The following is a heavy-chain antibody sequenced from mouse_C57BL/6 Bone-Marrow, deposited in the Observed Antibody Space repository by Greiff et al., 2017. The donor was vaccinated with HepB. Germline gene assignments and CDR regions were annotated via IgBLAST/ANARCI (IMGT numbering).Heavy chain of an antibody. D-gene: IGHD1-1*01. CDR2: IYPGDGDT. V-gene: IGHV1-82*01. Sequence: QVQLQQSGPELVKPGASVKISCKASGYAFSSSWMNWVKQRPGKGLEWIGRIYPGDGDTNYNGKFKGKATLTADKSSSTAYMQLSSLTSEDSAVYFCARSTDSPTHYGLDYWGQGTTLTVSS. J-gene: IGHJ2*01. CDR3: ARSTDSPTHYGLDY. CDR1: GYAFSSSW.